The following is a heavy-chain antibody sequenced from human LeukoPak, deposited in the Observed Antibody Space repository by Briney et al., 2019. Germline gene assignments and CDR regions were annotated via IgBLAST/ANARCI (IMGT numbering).Heavy chain of an antibody. CDR2: IYSGGST. V-gene: IGHV3-53*01. J-gene: IGHJ4*02. Sequence: GGSLRLSCAASGFSFTSYAMSWVRQAPGKGLEWVSVIYSGGSTYYADSVKGRFTISRDNSKNTLYLQMNSLRAEDTAVYYCARGGGYSYGYHYWGQGTLVTVSS. CDR1: GFSFTSYA. CDR3: ARGGGYSYGYHY. D-gene: IGHD5-18*01.